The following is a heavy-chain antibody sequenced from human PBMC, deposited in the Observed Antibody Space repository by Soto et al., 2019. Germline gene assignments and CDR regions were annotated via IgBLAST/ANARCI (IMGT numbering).Heavy chain of an antibody. CDR3: ALSFSQTNIDV. CDR2: INPDSGRT. CDR1: GYTFTGYY. Sequence: GASVKVSCTASGYTFTGYYLHWVRQAPGQGLEWMGYINPDSGRTRYAQKFQGTVTMTRDTSITTAYLELSSLKYDDSAIFYCALSFSQTNIDVWGQGTTVTVSS. J-gene: IGHJ6*01. V-gene: IGHV1-2*02.